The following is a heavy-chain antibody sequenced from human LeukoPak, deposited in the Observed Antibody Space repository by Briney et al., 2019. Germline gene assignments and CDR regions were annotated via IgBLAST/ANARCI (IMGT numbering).Heavy chain of an antibody. J-gene: IGHJ4*02. Sequence: GGSLRLSCEASGFTFSNYWMTWVRQAPGKGLEWVANIKKDGSEIYYVDSVKGRFTISRDNAKSALYLQMNSLRAEDTAVYYCARATHWSGWVYDYWGQGSLVTVSS. CDR3: ARATHWSGWVYDY. CDR2: IKKDGSEI. D-gene: IGHD3-3*01. CDR1: GFTFSNYW. V-gene: IGHV3-7*01.